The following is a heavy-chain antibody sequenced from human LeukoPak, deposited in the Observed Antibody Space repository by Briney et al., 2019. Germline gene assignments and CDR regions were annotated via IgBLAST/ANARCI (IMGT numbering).Heavy chain of an antibody. CDR2: IYYSGST. D-gene: IGHD4-17*01. CDR1: GGSISSYY. CDR3: ERVKATVTRYGMDV. Sequence: SETLSLTCTVSGGSISSYYWSWIRQPPGKGLEWIGYIYYSGSTNYNPSLKSRVTISVDTSKNQFSLKLSSVTAADTAVYYCERVKATVTRYGMDVWGQGTTVTVSS. V-gene: IGHV4-59*01. J-gene: IGHJ6*02.